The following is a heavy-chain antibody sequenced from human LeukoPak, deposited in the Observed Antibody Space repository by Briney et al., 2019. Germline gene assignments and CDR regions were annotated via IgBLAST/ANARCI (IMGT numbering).Heavy chain of an antibody. D-gene: IGHD1-26*01. CDR2: ITHNGGTQ. CDR3: ARDAQSGAFSDFDY. CDR1: GFTFENYA. V-gene: IGHV3-30-3*01. J-gene: IGHJ4*02. Sequence: GTSLRLSCEASGFTFENYAIHWVRQVPGEGLEWVAIITHNGGTQYYADSVKGRFTISRDNSQSTVFLQMNSLRPEDTAVYYCARDAQSGAFSDFDYWGQGTLVTVSS.